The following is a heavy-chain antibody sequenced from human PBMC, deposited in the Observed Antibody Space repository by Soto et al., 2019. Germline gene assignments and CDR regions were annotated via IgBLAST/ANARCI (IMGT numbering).Heavy chain of an antibody. CDR3: ARGVGSNYAYDYYYYGMDV. CDR1: GGSFSGYH. D-gene: IGHD3-22*01. CDR2: INYIGGT. Sequence: QVQVQQWGAGLLKPSETLSLTCGVFGGSFSGYHWSWIRQSPGKGLEWIGEINYIGGTNYNPSLKSRVTISIDTSNNQFSLQLSSVTAADTAVYYCARGVGSNYAYDYYYYGMDVWGQGTTVTVSS. J-gene: IGHJ6*02. V-gene: IGHV4-34*01.